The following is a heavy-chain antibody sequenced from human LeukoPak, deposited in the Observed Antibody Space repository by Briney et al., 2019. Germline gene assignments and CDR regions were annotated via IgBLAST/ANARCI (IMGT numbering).Heavy chain of an antibody. D-gene: IGHD5-12*01. CDR1: GFTFGDYA. CDR2: IRSKAYDGTT. Sequence: GGSLRLSCTASGFTFGDYAMSWVRQAPGKGLEWVGFIRSKAYDGTTEYAASVKGRFTMSRDDSKSIAYLQMNSLKTEDTAVYYCSRAGYELDFDYWGQGTLVTVSS. J-gene: IGHJ4*02. CDR3: SRAGYELDFDY. V-gene: IGHV3-49*04.